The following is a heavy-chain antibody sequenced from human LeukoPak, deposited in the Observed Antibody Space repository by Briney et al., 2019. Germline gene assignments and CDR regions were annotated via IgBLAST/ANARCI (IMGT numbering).Heavy chain of an antibody. Sequence: PGGSLSLSCAASGFTVSSNYMSWVRQAPGKGLEWVSVIYSGGSTYYADSVKGRFTISRHNSKNTLYLQMNSLRAEDTAVYYCTRESPSYGGNVFDYWGQGTLVTVSS. V-gene: IGHV3-53*01. CDR3: TRESPSYGGNVFDY. CDR2: IYSGGST. CDR1: GFTVSSNY. J-gene: IGHJ4*02. D-gene: IGHD4-23*01.